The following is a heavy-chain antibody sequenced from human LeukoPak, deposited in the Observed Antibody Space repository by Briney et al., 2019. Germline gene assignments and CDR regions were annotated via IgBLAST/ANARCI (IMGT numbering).Heavy chain of an antibody. CDR2: ISGSGGST. V-gene: IGHV3-23*01. J-gene: IGHJ4*02. CDR3: AKDLRRNSYGYYFDY. Sequence: GGSLRLSCAASGFTFSSYAMSWVRQAPGKGLEWVSAISGSGGSTCYADSVKGRFTISRDNSKNTLYLQMNSLRAEDTAVYYCAKDLRRNSYGYYFDYWGQGTLVTVSS. D-gene: IGHD5-18*01. CDR1: GFTFSSYA.